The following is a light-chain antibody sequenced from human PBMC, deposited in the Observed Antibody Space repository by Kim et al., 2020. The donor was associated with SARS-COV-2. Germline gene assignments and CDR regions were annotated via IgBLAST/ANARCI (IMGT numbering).Light chain of an antibody. CDR2: DNK. Sequence: KTVIISCTGSSGSIASNYVQWYQQRPGSAPTTVIYDNKQRPSGVPDRFSGSIDSSSNSASLTISGLKTDDEAEYNCQSYDSSNLWVFGGGTQLTVL. J-gene: IGLJ3*02. CDR1: SGSIASNY. V-gene: IGLV6-57*02. CDR3: QSYDSSNLWV.